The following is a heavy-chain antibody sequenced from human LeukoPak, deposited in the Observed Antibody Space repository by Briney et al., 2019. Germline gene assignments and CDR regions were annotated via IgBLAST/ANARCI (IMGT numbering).Heavy chain of an antibody. CDR2: IYYSGST. CDR1: GGSIGRSSYY. Sequence: SETLSLTCSVSGGSIGRSSYYWGWIRQPPGKGLEWIGSIYYSGSTYYNPSLKSRVTISVDTSKNQSSLKLSSVTAADTAVYYCARRGKVAGTSVWFDPWGQGTLVTVSS. J-gene: IGHJ5*02. D-gene: IGHD6-19*01. CDR3: ARRGKVAGTSVWFDP. V-gene: IGHV4-39*01.